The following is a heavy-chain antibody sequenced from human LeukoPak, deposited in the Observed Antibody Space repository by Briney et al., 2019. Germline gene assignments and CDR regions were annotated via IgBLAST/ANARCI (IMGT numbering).Heavy chain of an antibody. CDR3: ATAPYYYGSGSYYSFRFDY. V-gene: IGHV1-69-2*01. Sequence: ASVKVSCKVSGYTFTDYYMHWVQQAPGKGLEWMGLVDPDDGETIYAEKFQGRVTITADTSTDTAYMELSSLRSEDTAVYYCATAPYYYGSGSYYSFRFDYWGQGTLVTVSS. J-gene: IGHJ4*02. CDR2: VDPDDGET. CDR1: GYTFTDYY. D-gene: IGHD3-10*01.